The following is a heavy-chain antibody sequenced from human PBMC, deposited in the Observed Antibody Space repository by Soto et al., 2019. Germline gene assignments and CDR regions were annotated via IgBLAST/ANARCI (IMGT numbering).Heavy chain of an antibody. CDR2: IIPIFGTA. V-gene: IGHV1-69*13. D-gene: IGHD3-22*01. J-gene: IGHJ6*02. Sequence: SVKVSCKASGGTFSSYAISWVRQAPGQGLEWMGGIIPIFGTANYAQKFQGRVTITADESTSTAYMELSSLRSEDTAVYYCARTYDSTGSIALDMDVWGQGTTVTVS. CDR1: GGTFSSYA. CDR3: ARTYDSTGSIALDMDV.